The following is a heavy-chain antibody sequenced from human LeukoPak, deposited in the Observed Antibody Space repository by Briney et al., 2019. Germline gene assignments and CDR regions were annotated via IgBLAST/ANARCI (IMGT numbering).Heavy chain of an antibody. J-gene: IGHJ4*02. CDR3: AREYSLTMVRGASGY. CDR1: GFTFSSYS. Sequence: PGGSLRLSCAASGFTFSSYSMNWVRQAPGKGLEWVSYISSSSSTIYYADSVKGRFTISRDNAKNSLYLQMNSLRAEDTAVYYCAREYSLTMVRGASGYWGQGTLVTVSS. D-gene: IGHD3-10*01. V-gene: IGHV3-48*04. CDR2: ISSSSSTI.